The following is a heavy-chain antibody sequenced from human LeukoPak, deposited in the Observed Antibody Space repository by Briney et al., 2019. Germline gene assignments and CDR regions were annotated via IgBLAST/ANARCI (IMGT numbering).Heavy chain of an antibody. CDR3: ATDRGSGYDPWYFDY. J-gene: IGHJ4*02. D-gene: IGHD5-12*01. CDR1: GYTLTELS. Sequence: ASVKVSCKVSGYTLTELSMHWVRQAPGKGLEWMGGFDPEDGETIYAQKFQGRVTMTEDTSTDTAYMELSSLRSEDTAVYYCATDRGSGYDPWYFDYWGQGTLVTVSS. CDR2: FDPEDGET. V-gene: IGHV1-24*01.